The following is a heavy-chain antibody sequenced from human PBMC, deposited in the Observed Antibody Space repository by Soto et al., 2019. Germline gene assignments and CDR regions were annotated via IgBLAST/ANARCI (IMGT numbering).Heavy chain of an antibody. CDR2: SNPSGST. CDR3: ARGVLGYSSSWYTN. J-gene: IGHJ4*02. Sequence: SETLSISRAVYVGSFSGYSWSWIRLPPGKGLEWIGESNPSGSTNYNPSLKSRVTVSIDKSKNQFSLKLSSVTASDTAVYYCARGVLGYSSSWYTNWGQGTLVTVSS. CDR1: VGSFSGYS. V-gene: IGHV4-34*01. D-gene: IGHD6-13*01.